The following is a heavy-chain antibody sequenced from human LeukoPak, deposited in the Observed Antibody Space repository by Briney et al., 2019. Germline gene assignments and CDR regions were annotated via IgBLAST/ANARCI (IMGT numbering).Heavy chain of an antibody. CDR2: IYYSGST. CDR1: GGSISSSSYY. D-gene: IGHD5-18*01. V-gene: IGHV4-39*07. J-gene: IGHJ4*02. CDR3: ARDSGDVSARYSYGSARPGSFDY. Sequence: PSETLSLTCTVSGGSISSSSYYWGWIRQPPGKGLEWIGSIYYSGSTYYNPSLKSRVTISVDTSKNQFSLKLSSVTAADTAVYYCARDSGDVSARYSYGSARPGSFDYWGQGTLVTVSS.